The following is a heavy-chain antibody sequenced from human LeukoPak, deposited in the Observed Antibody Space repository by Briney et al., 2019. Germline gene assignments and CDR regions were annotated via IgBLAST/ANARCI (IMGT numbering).Heavy chain of an antibody. D-gene: IGHD3-9*01. V-gene: IGHV4-34*01. CDR1: GGSFSGYY. CDR2: INHSGST. J-gene: IGHJ4*02. Sequence: PSETLSLTCAVYGGSFSGYYWSWIRQPPGKGLEWIGEINHSGSTNCNPSLKSRVIISVDTSKNQFSLKLSSVTAADTAVYYCARGARSGLRYFDWLFDPFDYWGQGTLVTVSS. CDR3: ARGARSGLRYFDWLFDPFDY.